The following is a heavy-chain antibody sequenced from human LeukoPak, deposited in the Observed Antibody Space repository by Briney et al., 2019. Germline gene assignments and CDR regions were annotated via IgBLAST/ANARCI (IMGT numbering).Heavy chain of an antibody. D-gene: IGHD1-1*01. V-gene: IGHV1-69*05. CDR1: GGTFSSYA. J-gene: IGHJ4*02. CDR3: ARHLPTTDY. CDR2: IIPIFGTA. Sequence: SVKVSCKASGGTFSSYAISWVRQAPGQGLEWMGGIIPIFGTANYAQEFQGRVTITTDESTSTAYMELSSLRSEDTAVYYCARHLPTTDYWGQGTLVTVSS.